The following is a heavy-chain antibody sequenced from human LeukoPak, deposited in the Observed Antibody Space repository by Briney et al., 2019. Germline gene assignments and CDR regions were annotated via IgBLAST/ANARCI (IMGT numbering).Heavy chain of an antibody. CDR2: IIPIFGTA. CDR1: GGTFSSYA. V-gene: IGHV1-69*05. CDR3: ARGFYYYYYMDV. Sequence: SVKVYCKASGGTFSSYAISWVRQAPGQGLEWMGRIIPIFGTANYAQKFQGRVTITTDESTSTAYMELSSLRSEDTAVYYCARGFYYYYYMDVWGKGTTVTVSS. J-gene: IGHJ6*03.